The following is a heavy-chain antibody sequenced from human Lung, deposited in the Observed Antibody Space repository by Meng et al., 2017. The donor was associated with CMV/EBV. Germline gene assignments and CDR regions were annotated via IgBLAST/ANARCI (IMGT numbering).Heavy chain of an antibody. V-gene: IGHV1-18*01. CDR3: ARALCAEGNCYEDD. Sequence: ASVXVSCKASGYTFTSHGISWVRRAPGQGLEWMGWISAYSGNTKYVQRFQDRVTMTTDTSTSTAYMELRSLRSDDTAVYYCARALCAEGNCYEDDWGQGTLVTVSS. D-gene: IGHD2-15*01. CDR1: GYTFTSHG. CDR2: ISAYSGNT. J-gene: IGHJ4*02.